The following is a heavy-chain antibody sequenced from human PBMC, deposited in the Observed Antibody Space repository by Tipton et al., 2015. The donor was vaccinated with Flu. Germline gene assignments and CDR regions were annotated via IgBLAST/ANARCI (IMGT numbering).Heavy chain of an antibody. D-gene: IGHD1-1*01. J-gene: IGHJ6*02. CDR2: IYYSGTT. CDR3: ASDLWNDRRAYYYYGVDV. CDR1: GDSISTTIYY. V-gene: IGHV4-39*07. Sequence: TLSLTCTVSGDSISTTIYYWGWVRQPPGKGLEWIGSIYYSGTTYYNPSLKSRVTISVDSSKNEFSLTLASLTAADTAFYYCASDLWNDRRAYYYYGVDVWGQGP.